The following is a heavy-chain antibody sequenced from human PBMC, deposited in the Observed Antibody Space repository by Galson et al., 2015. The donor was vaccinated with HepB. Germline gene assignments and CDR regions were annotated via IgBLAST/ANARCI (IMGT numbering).Heavy chain of an antibody. CDR2: ISSSSYT. CDR1: GFTFSDYY. V-gene: IGHV3-11*06. Sequence: SLRLSCAASGFTFSDYYMSWLRQAPGKGLEWVSYISSSSYTNYADSVKGRFTISSDNAKNSLYLQRNSLRAEDTAVYYCARGFIPFIKIVGYWGQGTLVTVSS. J-gene: IGHJ4*02. CDR3: ARGFIPFIKIVGY.